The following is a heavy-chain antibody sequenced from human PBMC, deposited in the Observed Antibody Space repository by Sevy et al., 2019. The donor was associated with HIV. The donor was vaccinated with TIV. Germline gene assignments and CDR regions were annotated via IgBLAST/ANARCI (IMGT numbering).Heavy chain of an antibody. CDR3: AKQGGYCSNGVCYRAFDY. Sequence: GGSLRLSCAASGFTFSSFDMHWVRQAPGKGLEWVAIISHDGSNKIYADSVKGRFTISRDNSKNTLYLQMDSLRADDTAVYYCAKQGGYCSNGVCYRAFDYWGQGTLVTVSS. V-gene: IGHV3-30*18. J-gene: IGHJ4*02. CDR2: ISHDGSNK. CDR1: GFTFSSFD. D-gene: IGHD2-8*01.